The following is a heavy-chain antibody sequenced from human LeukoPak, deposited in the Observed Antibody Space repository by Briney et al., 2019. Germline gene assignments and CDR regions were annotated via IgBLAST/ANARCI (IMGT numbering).Heavy chain of an antibody. CDR2: ISGSGGST. J-gene: IGHJ4*02. V-gene: IGHV3-23*01. CDR3: AKAPLGELPFDY. CDR1: GFSLSSYA. D-gene: IGHD3-16*01. Sequence: GGSLRLSCAASGFSLSSYAMSWVRQAPGKGLEWVSAISGSGGSTYYADSVKGRFTISRDNSKNTLYLQMNSLRAEDTAVYYCAKAPLGELPFDYWGQGTLVTVSS.